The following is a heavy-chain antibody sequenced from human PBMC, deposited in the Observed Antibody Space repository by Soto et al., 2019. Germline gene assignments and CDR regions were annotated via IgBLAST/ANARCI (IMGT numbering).Heavy chain of an antibody. D-gene: IGHD7-27*01. CDR2: INHSGST. CDR3: ARGWGRIFDY. V-gene: IGHV4-34*01. J-gene: IGHJ4*02. Sequence: QVQLQQWGAGLLKPSETLSLTCAVYGGSFSGYYWSWIRQPPGKGLEWIGEINHSGSTNYNPSLKRRVTISVATSKNQLSLKLSSVTAADTAVYYCARGWGRIFDYWGQGTLVTVSS. CDR1: GGSFSGYY.